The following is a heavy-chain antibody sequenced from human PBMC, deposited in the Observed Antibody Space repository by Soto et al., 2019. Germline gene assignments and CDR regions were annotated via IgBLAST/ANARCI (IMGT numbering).Heavy chain of an antibody. CDR2: VSIGGST. CDR3: AKRCGAGGHFDY. D-gene: IGHD2-21*01. Sequence: GGSLRLSCAASGFTFSSYAMGWVRQGPGKGLEWVAVVSIGGSTHYADSVRGRFTISRDNSKNTLSLQMNSLTAEDTAVYFCAKRCGAGGHFDYWGQGALVTVSS. CDR1: GFTFSSYA. V-gene: IGHV3-23*01. J-gene: IGHJ4*02.